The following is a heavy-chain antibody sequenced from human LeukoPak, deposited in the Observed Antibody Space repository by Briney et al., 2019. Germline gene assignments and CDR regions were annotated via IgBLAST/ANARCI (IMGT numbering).Heavy chain of an antibody. CDR2: IIPIFGTA. CDR3: ASCISAYYDFWNNGMDV. V-gene: IGHV1-69*13. CDR1: GGTFSSYA. D-gene: IGHD3-3*01. Sequence: SVTVSCKASGGTFSSYAISWVRQAPGQGLEWMGGIIPIFGTANYAQKFQGRVTITADESTSTAYMELSSLRSEDTAVYYCASCISAYYDFWNNGMDVWGQGTTVTVSS. J-gene: IGHJ6*02.